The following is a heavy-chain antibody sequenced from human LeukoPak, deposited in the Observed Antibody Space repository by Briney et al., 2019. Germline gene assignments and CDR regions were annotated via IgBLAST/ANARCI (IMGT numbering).Heavy chain of an antibody. CDR1: GFTFSSYG. D-gene: IGHD5-24*01. V-gene: IGHV3-33*01. CDR2: IWYDGSNK. CDR3: ARDPGRWQPGTYAFDI. J-gene: IGHJ3*02. Sequence: PGRSLRLSCAASGFTFSSYGMHWVRQAPGKGLEWVAVIWYDGSNKYYADSVKGRFTISRDNSKNTLYLQMNSLRAEDTAVYYCARDPGRWQPGTYAFDIWGQGTMVTVSS.